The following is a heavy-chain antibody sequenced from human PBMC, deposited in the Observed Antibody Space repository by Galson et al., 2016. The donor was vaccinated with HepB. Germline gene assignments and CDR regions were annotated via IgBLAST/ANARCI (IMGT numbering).Heavy chain of an antibody. J-gene: IGHJ6*02. CDR3: ARRGVLWFGEEMYGMDV. Sequence: SLRLSCALSGFTLSHHTMNWVRQAPGKGLEWVSYIHSSGDTIHYADSVKGRFTISRDNAKNSLYLQMNSLRDEDTAVYYCARRGVLWFGEEMYGMDVWGQGTTVTVSS. CDR2: IHSSGDTI. CDR1: GFTLSHHT. D-gene: IGHD3-10*01. V-gene: IGHV3-48*02.